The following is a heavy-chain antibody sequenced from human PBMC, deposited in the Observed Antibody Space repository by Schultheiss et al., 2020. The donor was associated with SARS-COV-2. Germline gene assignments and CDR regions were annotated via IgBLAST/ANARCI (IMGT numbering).Heavy chain of an antibody. D-gene: IGHD3-3*01. J-gene: IGHJ3*02. V-gene: IGHV4-59*01. Sequence: SETLSLTCTVSGGSISSYYWSWIRQPPGKGLEWIGYIYYSGSTNYNPSLKSRVTISVDTSKNQFSLKLSSVTAADTAVYYCARSGVDSDAFDIWGQGTMVTV. CDR1: GGSISSYY. CDR3: ARSGVDSDAFDI. CDR2: IYYSGST.